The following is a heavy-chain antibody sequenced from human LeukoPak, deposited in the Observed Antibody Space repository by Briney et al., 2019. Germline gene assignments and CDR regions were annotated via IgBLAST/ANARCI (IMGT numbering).Heavy chain of an antibody. Sequence: SETLSLTCAVSGGSISSSNWWSWVRQPPGEGLEWIGEIYHSGSTNYNPSLKSRVTISVDKSKNQFSLKLSSVTAADTAVYYCARRNSSGSWFDPWGQGTLVTVSS. CDR2: IYHSGST. CDR3: ARRNSSGSWFDP. D-gene: IGHD6-19*01. V-gene: IGHV4-4*02. J-gene: IGHJ5*02. CDR1: GGSISSSNW.